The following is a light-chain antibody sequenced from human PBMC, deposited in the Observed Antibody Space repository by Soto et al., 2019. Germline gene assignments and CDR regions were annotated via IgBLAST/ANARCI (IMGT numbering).Light chain of an antibody. CDR3: QHSHSAPYS. CDR2: EAS. CDR1: QSISSH. J-gene: IGKJ2*03. Sequence: DIQMTQSPSSLSASIGDRVTITCRASQSISSHLNWYQQKPGKTPELQIYEASSLQSGVPSRFSGSGSGTDFTLTISTLQSVDLATYYCQHSHSAPYSFGQGTKLEIK. V-gene: IGKV1-39*01.